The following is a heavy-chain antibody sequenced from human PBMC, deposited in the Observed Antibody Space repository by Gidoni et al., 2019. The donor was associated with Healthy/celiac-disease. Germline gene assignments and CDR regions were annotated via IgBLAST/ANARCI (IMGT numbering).Heavy chain of an antibody. Sequence: EVQLVESGGGLVQPGGSLRLSCAASGFTFSSYWMSWVRQAPGKGLEWVANIKQDGSEKYYVDSVKGRFTISRDNAKNSLYLQMNSLRAEDTAVYYCARDQIKGYRSSTSCYTGYYGMDVWGQGTTVTVSS. D-gene: IGHD2-2*02. V-gene: IGHV3-7*01. CDR3: ARDQIKGYRSSTSCYTGYYGMDV. CDR1: GFTFSSYW. CDR2: IKQDGSEK. J-gene: IGHJ6*02.